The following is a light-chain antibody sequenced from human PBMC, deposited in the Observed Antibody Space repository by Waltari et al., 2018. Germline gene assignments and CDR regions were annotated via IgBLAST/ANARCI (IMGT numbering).Light chain of an antibody. CDR2: CSS. J-gene: IGKJ2*01. Sequence: EIVMTQSPANLSLSPGQRATLSCRASQRVSSSYLSWYQQKPGQAPRLLIYCSSTRATGIPARFSGSGSATDFTLTISSLQPEDFAVYYCQQDYNLPYTFGQGTKLEIK. CDR3: QQDYNLPYT. CDR1: QRVSSSY. V-gene: IGKV3D-7*01.